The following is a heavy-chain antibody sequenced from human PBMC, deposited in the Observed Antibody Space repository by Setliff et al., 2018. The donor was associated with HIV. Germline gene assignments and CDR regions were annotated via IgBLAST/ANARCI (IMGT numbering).Heavy chain of an antibody. Sequence: SLTCAVSGYYISGGYYWCWIRQSPGKGLEWIGRIFNSGQTYYNPSLNSRIAISMDTSENQFSLRLTSVTAADTALYFCARAPPGIQLLTTTNGPYYFDFWGQGLLVTVSS. CDR1: GYYISGGYY. V-gene: IGHV4-38-2*01. CDR3: ARAPPGIQLLTTTNGPYYFDF. CDR2: IFNSGQT. D-gene: IGHD1-1*01. J-gene: IGHJ4*02.